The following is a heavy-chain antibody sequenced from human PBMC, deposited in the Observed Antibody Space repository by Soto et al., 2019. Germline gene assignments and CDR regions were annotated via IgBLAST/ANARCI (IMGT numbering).Heavy chain of an antibody. J-gene: IGHJ6*02. V-gene: IGHV3-15*07. Sequence: GGSLRLSCAASGFTFSNAWMNWVRQAPGKGLEWVGRIKSKTDGGTTDYAAPVKGRFTISRDDSKNTLYLQMNSLKTEDTAVYYCTTDKISHDPWKFGGMDVWGQGTTVTVSS. D-gene: IGHD3-16*01. CDR2: IKSKTDGGTT. CDR3: TTDKISHDPWKFGGMDV. CDR1: GFTFSNAW.